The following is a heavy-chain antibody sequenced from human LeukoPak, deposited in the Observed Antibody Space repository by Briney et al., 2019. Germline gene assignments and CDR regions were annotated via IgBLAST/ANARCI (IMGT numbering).Heavy chain of an antibody. CDR1: GFTFSSYE. Sequence: GGSLRLSCAASGFTFSSYEMNWVRQAPGKGLEWVAYISSGSSSIFYADSVKGRFTISRDNAKNSLYLQMNSLRVEDTAVYYCARGGIAARFAYWGQGTLVTVSS. V-gene: IGHV3-48*03. CDR3: ARGGIAARFAY. J-gene: IGHJ4*02. D-gene: IGHD6-6*01. CDR2: ISSGSSSI.